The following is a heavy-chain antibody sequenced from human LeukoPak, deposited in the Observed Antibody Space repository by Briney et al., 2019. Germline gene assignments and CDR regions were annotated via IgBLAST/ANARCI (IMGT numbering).Heavy chain of an antibody. CDR1: LDSTTSNF. Sequence: SETLSLTCTVSLDSTTSNFWSWVRQPPGKGLEWIGEIHRSGSTNYNPSLQSRVTISIDRSKNQIALELSSVTAADTAVYYCARRVRGSYGMDVWGQGTTVTVSS. CDR3: ARRVRGSYGMDV. V-gene: IGHV4-4*09. D-gene: IGHD3-16*01. J-gene: IGHJ6*02. CDR2: IHRSGST.